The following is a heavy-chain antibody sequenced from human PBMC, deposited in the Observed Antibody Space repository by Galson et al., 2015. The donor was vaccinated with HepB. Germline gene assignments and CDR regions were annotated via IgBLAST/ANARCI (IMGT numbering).Heavy chain of an antibody. J-gene: IGHJ3*02. CDR1: GFTVSSNY. CDR2: IYSGGST. V-gene: IGHV3-66*02. D-gene: IGHD3-10*01. CDR3: ARGYGSGPGGAFDI. Sequence: SLRLSCAASGFTVSSNYMSWVRQAPGKGLEWVSVIYSGGSTYYADSVKGRFTISRDNSKNTLYLQMNSLRAEDTAVYYCARGYGSGPGGAFDIWGQGTMVTVSS.